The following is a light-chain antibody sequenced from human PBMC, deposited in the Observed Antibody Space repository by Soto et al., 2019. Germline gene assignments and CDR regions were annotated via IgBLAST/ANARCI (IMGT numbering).Light chain of an antibody. J-gene: IGKJ2*01. CDR3: QQYNNSPYT. CDR1: QSVSSS. CDR2: GAS. V-gene: IGKV3-15*01. Sequence: EIVMTQSPATLSVSPRERATLSCRASQSVSSSLAWYQQKPGQAPRLLIYGASTRATGIPARFSGSGSGTEFTLTISSLHSEDFAVYYCQQYNNSPYTFGQGTKLEIK.